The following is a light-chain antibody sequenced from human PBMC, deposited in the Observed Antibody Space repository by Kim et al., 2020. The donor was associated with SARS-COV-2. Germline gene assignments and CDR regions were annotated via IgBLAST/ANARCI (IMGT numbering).Light chain of an antibody. CDR2: RNN. J-gene: IGLJ3*02. CDR3: AAWYDGRSGRV. Sequence: QSVLTQPPSASGTPGQRVTISCSGSSSNIGINYVYWYQQLPGTAPKLLIYRNNQRPSGVPDRFSGSNSGTSASLAISGPRSEDEADYYCAAWYDGRSGRVFGGGTQLTVL. V-gene: IGLV1-47*01. CDR1: SSNIGINY.